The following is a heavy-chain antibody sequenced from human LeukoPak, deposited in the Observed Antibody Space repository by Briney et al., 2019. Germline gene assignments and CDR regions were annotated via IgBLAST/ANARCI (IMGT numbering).Heavy chain of an antibody. D-gene: IGHD3-22*01. V-gene: IGHV4-61*02. Sequence: SETLSLTCTVSGGSISSGSYYWSWIRQPAGKGLEWIGRIYTSGSTNYNPSLKSRVTISVDTSKNQFSLKLSSVTAADTAVYYCAREDDSSGYHPFDPWGQGTLVTVSS. CDR1: GGSISSGSYY. CDR3: AREDDSSGYHPFDP. J-gene: IGHJ5*02. CDR2: IYTSGST.